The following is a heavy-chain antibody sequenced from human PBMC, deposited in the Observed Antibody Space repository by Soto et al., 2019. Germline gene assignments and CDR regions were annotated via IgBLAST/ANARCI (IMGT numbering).Heavy chain of an antibody. CDR1: GFTFSSYW. CDR3: ASERGRIADY. J-gene: IGHJ4*02. D-gene: IGHD3-16*01. V-gene: IGHV3-74*01. CDR2: INSGGSST. Sequence: EVQLVESGGGLVQPGGSLRLSCAASGFTFSSYWMHWVRQAPGKGLVWVSRINSGGSSTDYADSVKGRFTISRDSAKNTLEVHINSHRVEDTAVYFYASERGRIADYSGKGRLIAVSS.